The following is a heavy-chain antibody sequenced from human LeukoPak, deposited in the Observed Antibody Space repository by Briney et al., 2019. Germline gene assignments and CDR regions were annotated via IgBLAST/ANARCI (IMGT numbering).Heavy chain of an antibody. CDR2: ISGDGAYT. J-gene: IGHJ4*02. Sequence: AGGSLRLSCAASGFTLRSYAMSWVRQAPGKGLEWVSTISGDGAYTYYADSVKGRSTISRDNSKNTLYLQMNSLRAEDTAVYFCARAYCSGGSCCYFDYWGQGTLVTVSS. CDR3: ARAYCSGGSCCYFDY. D-gene: IGHD2-15*01. CDR1: GFTLRSYA. V-gene: IGHV3-23*01.